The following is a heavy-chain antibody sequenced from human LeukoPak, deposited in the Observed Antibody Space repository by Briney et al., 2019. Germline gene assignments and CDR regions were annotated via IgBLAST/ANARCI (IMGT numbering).Heavy chain of an antibody. J-gene: IGHJ4*02. CDR3: ARDSGTAGEFDY. CDR2: IKQDGSEK. CDR1: GFTFSRYW. D-gene: IGHD2-15*01. V-gene: IGHV3-7*01. Sequence: GGSLRLSCAASGFTFSRYWMTWVRQAPGKGLEWVANIKQDGSEKYYVDSVNGRFTISRDNAKKSLYLQMNSLRAEDTAVYYCARDSGTAGEFDYWGQGTLVTVSS.